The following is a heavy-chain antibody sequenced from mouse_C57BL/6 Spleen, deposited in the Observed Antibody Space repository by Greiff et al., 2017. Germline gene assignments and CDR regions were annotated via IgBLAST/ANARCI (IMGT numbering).Heavy chain of an antibody. CDR1: GYSITSDY. CDR2: ISYSGST. CDR3: ARSGYYGSSYDWYFDV. J-gene: IGHJ1*03. D-gene: IGHD1-1*01. V-gene: IGHV3-8*01. Sequence: ESGPGLAKPSQTLSLTCSVTGYSITSDYWNWIRKFPGNKLEYMGYISYSGSTYYNPSLKSRISITRDTSKNQYYLQLNSVTTEDTATYYCARSGYYGSSYDWYFDVWGTGTTVTVSS.